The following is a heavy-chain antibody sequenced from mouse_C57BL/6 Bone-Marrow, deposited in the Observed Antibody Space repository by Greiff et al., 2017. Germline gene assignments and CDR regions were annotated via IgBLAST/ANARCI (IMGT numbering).Heavy chain of an antibody. J-gene: IGHJ2*01. CDR1: GYTFTSYW. CDR3: ARTAITTLDD. CDR2: IDPSDSYT. Sequence: QVQLQQPGAELVMPGASVKLSCKASGYTFTSYWMHWVKQRPGQGLEWIGEIDPSDSYTNYNQKFKGKSPLTVDKSSSTAYMQISSLTSEAAAVYYCARTAITTLDDWGQGTTLTVSS. D-gene: IGHD1-1*01. V-gene: IGHV1-69*01.